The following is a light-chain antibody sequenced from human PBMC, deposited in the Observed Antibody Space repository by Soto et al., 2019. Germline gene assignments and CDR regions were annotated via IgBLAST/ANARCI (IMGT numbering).Light chain of an antibody. CDR3: QQYDSSPCT. J-gene: IGKJ1*01. CDR1: QSVSSSY. CDR2: GAS. V-gene: IGKV3-20*01. Sequence: EIVLTQSPGTLSLSPGERATLSCRASQSVSSSYLAWYQQKPGQAPRLIICGASTRATGIPDRFSGSGSGTDFTLTISRLEPEDFAVYYCQQYDSSPCTFGQGTKVDIK.